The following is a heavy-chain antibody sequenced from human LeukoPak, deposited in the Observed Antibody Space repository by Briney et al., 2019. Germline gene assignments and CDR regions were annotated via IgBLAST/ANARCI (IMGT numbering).Heavy chain of an antibody. CDR1: GGSISSYY. CDR2: IYYSGST. V-gene: IGHV4-59*01. CDR3: ASCPNYYYYYYMDV. Sequence: SETLSLTCTVSGGSISSYYWSWIRQPPGKGLEWIGYIYYSGSTNYNPSLKSRVTISVDTSKNQFSLKLSSVTAADTAVYYCASCPNYYYYYYMDVWGKGTTVTVS. J-gene: IGHJ6*03.